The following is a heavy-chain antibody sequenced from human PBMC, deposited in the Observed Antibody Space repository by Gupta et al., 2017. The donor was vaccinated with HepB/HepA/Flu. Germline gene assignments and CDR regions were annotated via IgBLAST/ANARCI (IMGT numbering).Heavy chain of an antibody. J-gene: IGHJ4*02. V-gene: IGHV3-9*01. D-gene: IGHD1-26*01. CDR1: GFTFDDYA. Sequence: EVQLVESGGGLVQPGRSLRLSCAASGFTFDDYAMHWVRQAPGKGLEWVSGISWNSGSRGEADSVKGRFTISRDNAKNSLYLKMKSLRAEDTALYDGAKDGLMVGATRGQGTMVTVYS. CDR2: ISWNSGSR. CDR3: AKDGLMVGAT.